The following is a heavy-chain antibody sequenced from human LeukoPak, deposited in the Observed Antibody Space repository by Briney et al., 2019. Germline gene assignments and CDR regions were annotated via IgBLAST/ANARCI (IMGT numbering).Heavy chain of an antibody. V-gene: IGHV4-38-2*02. CDR2: IYYSGST. J-gene: IGHJ4*02. CDR3: AXXLGXGYPDWSY. CDR1: NYSISSDYY. Sequence: TXTVSNYSISSDYYWGWIRQPPGQGLEWIGSIYYSGSTYYNPSLKSRVTISVDTSKKQFSLKLSSVTAAETAVYYXAXXLGXGYPDWSYWGQGTLVTVSS. D-gene: IGHD2-15*01.